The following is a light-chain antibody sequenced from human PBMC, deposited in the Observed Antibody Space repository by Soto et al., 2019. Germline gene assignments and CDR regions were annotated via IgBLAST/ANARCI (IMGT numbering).Light chain of an antibody. Sequence: DIQMTQSPSTLSSSVGDIFTITCRASQSISNWLAWYQQKPRKAPKLLIYDASTLESGVPSRFSGGGSGTEFTLTISSLQPDDFATYYCQQYTAYSWTFGQGTKVDIK. CDR2: DAS. J-gene: IGKJ1*01. V-gene: IGKV1-5*01. CDR1: QSISNW. CDR3: QQYTAYSWT.